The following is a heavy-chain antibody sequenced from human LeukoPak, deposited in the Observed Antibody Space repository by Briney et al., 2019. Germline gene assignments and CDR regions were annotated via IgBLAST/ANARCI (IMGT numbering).Heavy chain of an antibody. Sequence: SETLTLSCSASGVTFSSYCMSWVRQPPGKGLEWIGYIYYTGSTNYNPSLKSRVTMLVDMSKNQCSLRLSSVTAADTAVYYCARHRAYSSSSPFDYWGQGTLVTVSS. CDR2: IYYTGST. V-gene: IGHV4-59*08. CDR1: GVTFSSYC. D-gene: IGHD6-6*01. J-gene: IGHJ4*02. CDR3: ARHRAYSSSSPFDY.